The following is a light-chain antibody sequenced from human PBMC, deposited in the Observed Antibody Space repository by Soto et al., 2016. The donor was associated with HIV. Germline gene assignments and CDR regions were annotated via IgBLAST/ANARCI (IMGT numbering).Light chain of an antibody. V-gene: IGKV1-NL1*01. Sequence: DIQMTQSPSILSASVGDRVTITCRASQGISNSLAWYQQKPGKAPKLLLYAASRLESGVPSRFSGSGSGTDYTLTISSLQPEDFATYYCQQYYSTSITFGQGTRLEIK. CDR3: QQYYSTSIT. J-gene: IGKJ5*01. CDR1: QGISNS. CDR2: AAS.